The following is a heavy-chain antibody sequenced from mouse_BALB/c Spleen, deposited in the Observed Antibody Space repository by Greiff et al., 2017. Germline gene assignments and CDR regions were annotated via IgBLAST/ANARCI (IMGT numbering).Heavy chain of an antibody. J-gene: IGHJ4*01. CDR1: GYTFTSYV. D-gene: IGHD2-1*01. CDR2: INPYNDGT. Sequence: EVQLQQSGPELVKPGASVKMSCKASGYTFTSYVMHWVKQKPGQGLEWIGYINPYNDGTKYNEKFKGKATLTSDKSSSTAYMELSSLTSEDSAVYYCARSGGNLYYYAMDYWGQGTSVTVSS. CDR3: ARSGGNLYYYAMDY. V-gene: IGHV1-14*01.